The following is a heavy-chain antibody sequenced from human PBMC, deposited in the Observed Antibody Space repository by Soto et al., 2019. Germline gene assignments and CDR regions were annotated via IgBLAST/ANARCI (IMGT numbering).Heavy chain of an antibody. CDR2: MNPNSGNT. D-gene: IGHD6-19*01. CDR3: ARVWFGSGWYRYAFDI. Sequence: ASVKVSCKASGYTFTSYDINWVRQATGQGLEWMGWMNPNSGNTGYAQKFQGRVTMTRNTSISTAYMELSSLRSEDTAVYYCARVWFGSGWYRYAFDIWGQGTMVTVSS. CDR1: GYTFTSYD. J-gene: IGHJ3*02. V-gene: IGHV1-8*01.